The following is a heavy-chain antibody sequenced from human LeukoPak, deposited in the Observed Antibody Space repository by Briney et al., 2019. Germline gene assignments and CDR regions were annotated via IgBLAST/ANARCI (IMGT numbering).Heavy chain of an antibody. V-gene: IGHV4-34*01. CDR1: GRSFSGYY. Sequence: SETLPLTCAVYGRSFSGYYWTWIRQPPGKGLEWIGEINHSGSTNYNASLKNRVTISMDTSKNQFSLRLTSVTAADTAVYYCAPRGDIEHSFGYGKWFDPWGQGTRVTVSS. CDR2: INHSGST. J-gene: IGHJ5*02. CDR3: APRGDIEHSFGYGKWFDP. D-gene: IGHD5-18*01.